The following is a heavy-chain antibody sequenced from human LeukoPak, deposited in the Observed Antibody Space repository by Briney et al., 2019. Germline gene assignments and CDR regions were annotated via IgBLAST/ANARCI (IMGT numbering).Heavy chain of an antibody. D-gene: IGHD2-2*01. CDR1: GYTFTSYD. CDR2: MNPNSGNT. CDR3: ARDCSSTSCYGDAFDI. V-gene: IGHV1-8*03. J-gene: IGHJ3*02. Sequence: ASVKVSCKASGYTFTSYDINWVRQATGQGLEWMGWMNPNSGNTGCAQKFQGRVTITRNTSISTAYMELSSLRSEDTAVYYCARDCSSTSCYGDAFDIWGQGTMVTVSS.